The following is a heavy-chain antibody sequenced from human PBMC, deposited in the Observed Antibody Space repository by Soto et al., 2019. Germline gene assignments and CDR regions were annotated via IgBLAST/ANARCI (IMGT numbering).Heavy chain of an antibody. CDR3: ARGQEYLGAFDI. CDR2: MNPNSGNT. CDR1: GYTFISYD. J-gene: IGHJ3*02. V-gene: IGHV1-8*01. Sequence: QVQLVQSGAEVKKPGAAVKVSCKASGYTFISYDINWVRQATGQGLEWMGWMNPNSGNTGYAQKFQGRVTMTRNTSISTAYMEQSSLRSEDTAVYYCARGQEYLGAFDIWGQGTMVTVSS.